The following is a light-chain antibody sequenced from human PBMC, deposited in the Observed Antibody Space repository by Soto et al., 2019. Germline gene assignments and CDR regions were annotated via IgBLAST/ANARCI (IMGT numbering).Light chain of an antibody. Sequence: DIPMTQSPSSLSASVGDRVTITCQASQDISNYLNWYQQKPGKAPKLLIYDASNLETGVPSRFIGSGSGTDFTFTISSLQPEDIATYYCQQYDNLPFTFGGGTKVDIK. V-gene: IGKV1-33*01. CDR1: QDISNY. CDR2: DAS. J-gene: IGKJ4*01. CDR3: QQYDNLPFT.